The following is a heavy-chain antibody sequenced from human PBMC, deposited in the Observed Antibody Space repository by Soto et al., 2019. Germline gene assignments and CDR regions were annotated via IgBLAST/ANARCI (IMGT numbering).Heavy chain of an antibody. CDR3: ARGGYSSSSWDYYYGMDV. J-gene: IGHJ6*02. Sequence: LRLSCAASGFTFSSYAMHWVRQAPGKGLEYVSAISSNGGSTYYADSVKGRFTISRDNSKNTLYLQMGSLRAEDMAVYYCARGGYSSSSWDYYYGMDVWGQGTTVTVSS. CDR1: GFTFSSYA. V-gene: IGHV3-64*02. D-gene: IGHD6-6*01. CDR2: ISSNGGST.